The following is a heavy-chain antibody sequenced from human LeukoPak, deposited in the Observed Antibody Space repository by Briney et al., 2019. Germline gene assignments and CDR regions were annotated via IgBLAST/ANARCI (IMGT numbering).Heavy chain of an antibody. CDR2: INPSGSST. D-gene: IGHD3-10*01. CDR1: GYTFTSYY. J-gene: IGHJ4*02. CDR3: ARAVRGDHYYFDY. Sequence: ASVKVSCKASGYTFTSYYMHWVRQAPGQGLEWMGIINPSGSSTSYAQKFQGRVTMTRDMYTSTVYMELSSLRSEDKAVYYCARAVRGDHYYFDYWGQGTLVTVSS. V-gene: IGHV1-46*01.